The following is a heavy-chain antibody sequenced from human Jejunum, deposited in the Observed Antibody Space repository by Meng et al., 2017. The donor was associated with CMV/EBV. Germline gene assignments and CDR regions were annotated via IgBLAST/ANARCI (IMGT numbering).Heavy chain of an antibody. CDR2: VYYSGGT. CDR3: TRAGRYCSSTGCSNWYFDL. CDR1: SGNYY. Sequence: SGNYYWTWIRQPPGKGLEWIGYVYYSGGTNYDPSLKSRVTVSLDTSRNQFSLKLNSVTAADTAVYYCTRAGRYCSSTGCSNWYFDLWGRGTLVTVSS. D-gene: IGHD2-2*01. J-gene: IGHJ2*01. V-gene: IGHV4-61*01.